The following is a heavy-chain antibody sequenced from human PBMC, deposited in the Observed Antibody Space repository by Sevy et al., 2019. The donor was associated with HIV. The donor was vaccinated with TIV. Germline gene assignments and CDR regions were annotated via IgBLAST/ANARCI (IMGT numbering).Heavy chain of an antibody. CDR1: GFTFSSYA. Sequence: GGSLRLSCAASGFTFSSYAMHWVRQAPGKGLEWVAVISYDGSNKYNTDSVKGRFTISRDDSKNTLYLQMNSLRAEDTAVYYYGKDRIRGLWFGELSGGLDYWGQGTLVTVSS. CDR3: GKDRIRGLWFGELSGGLDY. J-gene: IGHJ4*02. V-gene: IGHV3-30-3*01. D-gene: IGHD3-10*01. CDR2: ISYDGSNK.